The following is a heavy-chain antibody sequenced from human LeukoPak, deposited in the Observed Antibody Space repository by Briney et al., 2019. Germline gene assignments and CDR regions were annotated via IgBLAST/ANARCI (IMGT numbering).Heavy chain of an antibody. V-gene: IGHV3-21*01. D-gene: IGHD3-10*01. CDR2: ISSSSSYI. CDR1: GFTFSSYS. Sequence: KPGGSLRLSCAASGFTFSSYSMNWVRQAPGKGLEWVSSISSSSSYIYYADSVKGRFTISRDNAKNSLYLQMNSLRAEDTAVYYCARDLEYYYGSGRMGMTYYFDYWGQGTLVTASS. J-gene: IGHJ4*02. CDR3: ARDLEYYYGSGRMGMTYYFDY.